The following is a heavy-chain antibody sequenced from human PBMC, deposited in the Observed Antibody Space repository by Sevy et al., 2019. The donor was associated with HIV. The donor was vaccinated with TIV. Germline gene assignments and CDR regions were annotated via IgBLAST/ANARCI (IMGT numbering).Heavy chain of an antibody. D-gene: IGHD1-1*01. CDR1: EFTFSVYY. V-gene: IGHV3-11*01. J-gene: IGHJ4*02. CDR2: INSWGTTI. CDR3: ARTVLEPYFDH. Sequence: GGSLRLSCAASEFTFSVYYMTWIRQAPGKGLELVSYINSWGTTIYYADSVKGRFTISRDNANNSLYLQMNSLRAEDTAVYYCARTVLEPYFDHWGQGTLVTVSS.